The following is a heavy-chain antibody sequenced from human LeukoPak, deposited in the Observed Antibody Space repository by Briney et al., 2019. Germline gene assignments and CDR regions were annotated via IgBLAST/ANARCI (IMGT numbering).Heavy chain of an antibody. CDR1: GFTFNSHA. CDR3: AYYDSSGYYYGRLRY. J-gene: IGHJ4*02. D-gene: IGHD3-22*01. V-gene: IGHV3-23*01. Sequence: GGSLRLSCAAYGFTFNSHAVSWVRQIPGKGLEWVSSVTADGTNTHFADSVKGRFTISRDNSKNTLYLHMNSLRVDDTAVYFCAYYDSSGYYYGRLRYWGQGTPVTVSS. CDR2: VTADGTNT.